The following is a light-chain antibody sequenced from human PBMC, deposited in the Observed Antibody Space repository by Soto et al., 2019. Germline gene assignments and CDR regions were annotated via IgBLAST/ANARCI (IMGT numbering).Light chain of an antibody. J-gene: IGKJ1*01. CDR1: QSVSST. CDR3: QKYNNWPWK. CDR2: GAF. Sequence: EIVLTQSPDTLSVSPVERATLSCRASQSVSSTLAWYQQKPGQAPRLLIHGAFTRATGIPARFSGSGSGTEFTLTISSLQSEDFAVYYCQKYNNWPWKFGQGNKVDIK. V-gene: IGKV3-15*01.